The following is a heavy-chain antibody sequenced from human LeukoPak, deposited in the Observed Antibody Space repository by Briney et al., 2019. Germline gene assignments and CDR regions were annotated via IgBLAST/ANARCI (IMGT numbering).Heavy chain of an antibody. CDR1: GFTFSDYY. CDR2: ISSSSSTI. Sequence: GGSLRLSCAASGFTFSDYYMSWIRQAPGKGLEWVSFISSSSSTIYYADSVKGRFTISRDNAKSSLYLQMNSLRAEDTAIYYLASVGEGSAGTYYYYMYVWGKGPSVTVSS. D-gene: IGHD3-10*01. J-gene: IGHJ6*03. CDR3: ASVGEGSAGTYYYYMYV. V-gene: IGHV3-11*01.